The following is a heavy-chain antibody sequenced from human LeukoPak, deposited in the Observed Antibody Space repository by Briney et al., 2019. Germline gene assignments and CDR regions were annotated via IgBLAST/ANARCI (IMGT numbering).Heavy chain of an antibody. Sequence: GASVKVSCKASGYTFTNYAVNWLRQAPGQRLEWMGWINAGNGDTKFSQNYQARVTITRDASASTAYMELSSLTSEDTAVYYCARDLRVVATTPGGYWGQGTLVTVSS. CDR3: ARDLRVVATTPGGY. V-gene: IGHV1-3*01. CDR1: GYTFTNYA. CDR2: INAGNGDT. D-gene: IGHD5-12*01. J-gene: IGHJ4*02.